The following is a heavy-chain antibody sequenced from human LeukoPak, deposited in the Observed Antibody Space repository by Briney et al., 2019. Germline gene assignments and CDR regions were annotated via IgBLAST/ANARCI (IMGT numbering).Heavy chain of an antibody. CDR2: INPSGGST. J-gene: IGHJ4*02. V-gene: IGHV1-46*01. D-gene: IGHD5-12*01. CDR3: ARDAFLSGSLSPVDY. CDR1: GYTFTDYY. Sequence: ASVKVSCKASGYTFTDYYIHWVRQAPGQGLEWMGIINPSGGSTGYAQKFQGRVTMTRDTSTSTVYMELSSLRSEDTAVYYCARDAFLSGSLSPVDYWGQGTLVTVSS.